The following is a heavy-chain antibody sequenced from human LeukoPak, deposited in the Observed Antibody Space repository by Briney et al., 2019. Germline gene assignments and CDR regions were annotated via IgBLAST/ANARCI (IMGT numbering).Heavy chain of an antibody. Sequence: ASVKVSCKASGYAFTSYYMHWVQQAPGQGLEWMGIINPSGGSTSYAQKFQGRVTMTRDTSTSTVYMELSSLRSEDTAVYYCARDLSSEGYFDYWGQGTLVTVSS. CDR3: ARDLSSEGYFDY. CDR1: GYAFTSYY. CDR2: INPSGGST. J-gene: IGHJ4*02. D-gene: IGHD2/OR15-2a*01. V-gene: IGHV1-46*01.